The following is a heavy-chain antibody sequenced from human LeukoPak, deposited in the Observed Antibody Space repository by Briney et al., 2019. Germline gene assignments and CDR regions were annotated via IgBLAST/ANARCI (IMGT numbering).Heavy chain of an antibody. D-gene: IGHD2-15*01. CDR1: GFTFSSYG. J-gene: IGHJ4*02. Sequence: GGSLRLSCAASGFTFSSYGMHWVRQAPGKGLEWVAVISYDGSNKYYADSVKGRFTISRDNSKNSLYLQMNSLRAEDTAIYYCARDRWELLRSVDYWGQGTLVTVSS. CDR2: ISYDGSNK. CDR3: ARDRWELLRSVDY. V-gene: IGHV3-30*03.